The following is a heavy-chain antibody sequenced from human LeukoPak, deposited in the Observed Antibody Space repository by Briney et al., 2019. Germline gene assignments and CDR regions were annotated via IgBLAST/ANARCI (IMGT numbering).Heavy chain of an antibody. V-gene: IGHV3-11*01. Sequence: GGSLRLSCAASGFTFSDYYMSWIRQAPGKGLQWVSYISSSGSTIYYADSVKGRFTISRDNAKNSLYLQMNSLRAEDTAVYYCARGGKFGELLYPPDYWGQGTLVTVSS. CDR3: ARGGKFGELLYPPDY. D-gene: IGHD3-10*01. CDR2: ISSSGSTI. CDR1: GFTFSDYY. J-gene: IGHJ4*02.